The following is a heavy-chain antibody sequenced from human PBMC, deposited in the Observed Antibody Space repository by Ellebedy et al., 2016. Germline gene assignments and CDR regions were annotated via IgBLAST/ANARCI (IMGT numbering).Heavy chain of an antibody. CDR3: APRAIAAPK. Sequence: GGSLRLSXTASELNLGNYFMSWVRQAPGKGLEWVSLIYSGGDTSYADSVKGRFTISRDSSRNTLYLQMNSLRAEDTAVYYCAPRAIAAPKWGQGTLVTVSS. V-gene: IGHV3-53*01. J-gene: IGHJ4*02. CDR2: IYSGGDT. CDR1: ELNLGNYF. D-gene: IGHD6-6*01.